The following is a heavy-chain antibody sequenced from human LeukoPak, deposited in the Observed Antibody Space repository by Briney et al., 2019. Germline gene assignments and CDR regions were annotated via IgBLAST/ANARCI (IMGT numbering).Heavy chain of an antibody. Sequence: GGSLRLSCAASGFTLSSYWMEWVRQAPGKGLVWVSRINSDGSNTTYADSVKGRFTISRDNGKNTLYLQMNSLRAEDTAVYYCARGVYRPLFDPWGQGTLVTVSS. D-gene: IGHD1-1*01. CDR1: GFTLSSYW. CDR2: INSDGSNT. J-gene: IGHJ5*02. V-gene: IGHV3-74*01. CDR3: ARGVYRPLFDP.